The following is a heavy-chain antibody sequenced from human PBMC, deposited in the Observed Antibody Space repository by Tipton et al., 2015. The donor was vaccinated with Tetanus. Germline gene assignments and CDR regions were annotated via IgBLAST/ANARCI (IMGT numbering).Heavy chain of an antibody. Sequence: TLSLTCTVSGGSIASQYWSWIRQPAGKGLEWIGRTYIRGTTTYNPSLKSRVTISVDTSENQMSLRLTSVTAADTAVYYCARVKGTYNHYGLDVWGQGTTVTVAS. D-gene: IGHD3-10*01. CDR1: GGSIASQY. CDR2: TYIRGTT. J-gene: IGHJ6*02. CDR3: ARVKGTYNHYGLDV. V-gene: IGHV4-4*07.